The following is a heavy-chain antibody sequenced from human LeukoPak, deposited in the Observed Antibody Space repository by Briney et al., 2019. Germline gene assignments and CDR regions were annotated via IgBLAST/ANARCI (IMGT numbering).Heavy chain of an antibody. CDR2: IYYRSKWYN. CDR3: ARGNGYTYGSYYFDY. Sequence: SQTLSLTRAISVDSLSSNSAAWNCITQSPSRGLEWLGRIYYRSKWYNDYAESVKSRITVNPDTSKNQFSLQLNSVTPEDTAVYFCARGNGYTYGSYYFDYWGQGTLVTVSS. CDR1: VDSLSSNSAA. J-gene: IGHJ4*02. D-gene: IGHD5-18*01. V-gene: IGHV6-1*01.